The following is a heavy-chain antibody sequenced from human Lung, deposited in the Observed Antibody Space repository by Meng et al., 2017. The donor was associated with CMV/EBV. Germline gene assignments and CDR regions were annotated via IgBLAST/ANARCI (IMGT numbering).Heavy chain of an antibody. V-gene: IGHV3-73*01. Sequence: GEXXKISCAASGFTFSGSDIHWVRQASGKGLEWVGRIRSEPNNHATSYAVSLRSRVTISRDDSKNTAYLQVDSLKTDDTAVYYCSRHLGLAIDFWGQGTVVTVSS. CDR2: IRSEPNNHAT. CDR1: GFTFSGSD. J-gene: IGHJ4*02. CDR3: SRHLGLAIDF.